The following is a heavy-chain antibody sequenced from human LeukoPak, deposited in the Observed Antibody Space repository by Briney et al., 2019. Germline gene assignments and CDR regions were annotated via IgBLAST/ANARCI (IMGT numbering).Heavy chain of an antibody. CDR3: ARAGYCSGGSCYGSDY. Sequence: GGSLRLSCAASGFTFSYYWMNWVRQAPGKGLEWVANINHDGSEKYYVDSVKGRFTISRDNSKNTLYLQMDSLRAEDTAVYYCARAGYCSGGSCYGSDYWGQGTLVSVSS. CDR1: GFTFSYYW. CDR2: INHDGSEK. J-gene: IGHJ4*02. D-gene: IGHD2-15*01. V-gene: IGHV3-7*02.